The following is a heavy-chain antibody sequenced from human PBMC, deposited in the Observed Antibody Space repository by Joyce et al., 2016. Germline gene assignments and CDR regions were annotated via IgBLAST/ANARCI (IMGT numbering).Heavy chain of an antibody. CDR2: MVHRGTT. V-gene: IGHV4-61*01. Sequence: QVQLLESVPGLVKPSETLFLTCSVSGASVSSESYSWGWVRQAPGKGLECIGQMVHRGTTKYNPSRKRRVTIALDTTKSQGALSLDAVTPADTAVYYCASRPTMIREYGMDVWGQGTTVTVSS. J-gene: IGHJ6*02. CDR3: ASRPTMIREYGMDV. D-gene: IGHD3-10*01. CDR1: GASVSSESYS.